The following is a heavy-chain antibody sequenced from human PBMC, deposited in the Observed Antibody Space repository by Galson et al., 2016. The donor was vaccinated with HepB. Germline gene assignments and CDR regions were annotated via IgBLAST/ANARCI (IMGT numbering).Heavy chain of an antibody. D-gene: IGHD3-22*01. Sequence: SVKVSCKASGYTFSSYAISWVRQAPGQGLEWMGWISTFNGNTNYAQKFQARVTMTKDSSTSTAYMELRSLRSDDTAIYYCARQYSSAYYTGSFDYWGQGTLVTVSS. J-gene: IGHJ4*02. CDR2: ISTFNGNT. CDR1: GYTFSSYA. V-gene: IGHV1-18*01. CDR3: ARQYSSAYYTGSFDY.